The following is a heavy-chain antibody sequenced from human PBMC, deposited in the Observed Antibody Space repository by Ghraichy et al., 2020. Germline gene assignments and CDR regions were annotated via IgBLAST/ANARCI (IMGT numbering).Heavy chain of an antibody. J-gene: IGHJ4*02. V-gene: IGHV3-43*01. CDR1: GFNFNDYS. Sequence: GGSLRLSCAASGFNFNDYSMHWVRQVPGKGLEWVSRITWDGSGTYYAKSVKGRFTISRDDSKASLYLQMNSLRTEDTALYYCAKEKGPYGDHYLILDHWGQGTLVTVSS. D-gene: IGHD4-17*01. CDR3: AKEKGPYGDHYLILDH. CDR2: ITWDGSGT.